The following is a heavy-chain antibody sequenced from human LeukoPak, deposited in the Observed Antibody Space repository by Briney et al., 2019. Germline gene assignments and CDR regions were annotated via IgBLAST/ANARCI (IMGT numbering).Heavy chain of an antibody. CDR2: INSSSSYI. Sequence: GGSLRLSCAASGFTFSSYGMNWVRQAPGKGLEWVSSINSSSSYIYYADSVKGRFTISRDNAKNSLYLQMNSLRAEDTAVYYCARDRGVVAAYDAFDIWGQGTMVTVSS. CDR1: GFTFSSYG. J-gene: IGHJ3*02. D-gene: IGHD2-15*01. CDR3: ARDRGVVAAYDAFDI. V-gene: IGHV3-21*01.